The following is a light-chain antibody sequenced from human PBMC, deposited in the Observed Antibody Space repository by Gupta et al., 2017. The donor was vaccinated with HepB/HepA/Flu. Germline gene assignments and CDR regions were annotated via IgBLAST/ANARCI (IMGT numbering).Light chain of an antibody. Sequence: QAVVTQEPSLTVSPGGTVNLTCGSSTGAVTSDHYPYWFQQKPGQAPRTLIYDTTNKNSWTPARFSGSLLGGKAALTLSGAQPEDEAEYYCLLSYSGPSWVFGGGTKLTVL. CDR1: TGAVTSDHY. CDR2: DTT. J-gene: IGLJ3*02. V-gene: IGLV7-46*01. CDR3: LLSYSGPSWV.